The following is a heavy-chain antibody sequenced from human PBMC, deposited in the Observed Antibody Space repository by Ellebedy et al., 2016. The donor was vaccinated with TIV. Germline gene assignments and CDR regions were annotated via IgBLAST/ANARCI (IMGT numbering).Heavy chain of an antibody. V-gene: IGHV4-34*01. Sequence: SETLSLTCAVYGGSFSGYYWSWIRQPPGKGLEWIGEINQSGRTNYNPSLDKGRVTISVDTSKNQFSLRLSSVTVADTAGYYCAEGRSGWYYFDYWGQGTPVTVSS. CDR2: INQSGRT. CDR1: GGSFSGYY. J-gene: IGHJ4*02. D-gene: IGHD6-19*01. CDR3: AEGRSGWYYFDY.